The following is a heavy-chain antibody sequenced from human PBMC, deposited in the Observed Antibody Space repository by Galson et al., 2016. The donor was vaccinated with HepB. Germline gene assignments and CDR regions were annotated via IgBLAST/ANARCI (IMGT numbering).Heavy chain of an antibody. V-gene: IGHV3-23*01. CDR3: TRGTVIVSPKIDY. D-gene: IGHD3-22*01. CDR2: MSDSLLST. Sequence: LRLSCAASGFPFTSYGMSWIRQAPGQGLEWVSTMSDSLLSTYYADSVKGRFTISRDNSQYTLYLQRNNLNAEATARYYCTRGTVIVSPKIDYWGQGTLVTVSS. CDR1: GFPFTSYG. J-gene: IGHJ4*02.